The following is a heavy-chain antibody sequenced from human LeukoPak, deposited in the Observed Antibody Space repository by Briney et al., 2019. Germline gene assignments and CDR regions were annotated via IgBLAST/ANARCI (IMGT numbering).Heavy chain of an antibody. CDR2: ISGNGGSR. CDR3: AKSLEGAVAEGFDY. CDR1: GFTFTSYA. V-gene: IGHV3-23*01. D-gene: IGHD6-19*01. J-gene: IGHJ4*02. Sequence: PGGSLRLSCAASGFTFTSYAMNWVRQAPGKGLEWVSAISGNGGSRYYADSVKGRFTISRDNFKNTVYLQMDSLRAEDTAVYYCAKSLEGAVAEGFDYWGQGTLVTVSS.